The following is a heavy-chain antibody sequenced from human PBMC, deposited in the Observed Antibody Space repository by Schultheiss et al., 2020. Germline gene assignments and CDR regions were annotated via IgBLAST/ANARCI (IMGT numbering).Heavy chain of an antibody. D-gene: IGHD3-10*01. Sequence: ASVKVSCKASGYTFTGYYMHWVRQAPGQGLEWMGRINPNSGGTNYAQKLQGRVTMTTDTSTSTAYMELRSLRSDDTAVYYCARVTPMVRGVTRYYYYGMDVWGQGTTVTVSS. CDR1: GYTFTGYY. CDR2: INPNSGGT. J-gene: IGHJ6*02. V-gene: IGHV1-2*06. CDR3: ARVTPMVRGVTRYYYYGMDV.